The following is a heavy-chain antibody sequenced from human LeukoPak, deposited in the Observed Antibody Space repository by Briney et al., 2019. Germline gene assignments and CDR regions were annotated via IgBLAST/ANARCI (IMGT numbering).Heavy chain of an antibody. V-gene: IGHV3-23*01. J-gene: IGHJ4*03. CDR3: ARGVEYYDLWTYVDY. CDR1: GFIFCDYG. Sequence: GGSLSPSRAVSGFIFCDYGMSWVRQAPGKGLEWVSGISGGGGSTYYADSVKGRFIITRDNSKNTLFLQMSSLRADDTAVYYCARGVEYYDLWTYVDYWGHRVVVSFSS. D-gene: IGHD3/OR15-3a*01. CDR2: ISGGGGST.